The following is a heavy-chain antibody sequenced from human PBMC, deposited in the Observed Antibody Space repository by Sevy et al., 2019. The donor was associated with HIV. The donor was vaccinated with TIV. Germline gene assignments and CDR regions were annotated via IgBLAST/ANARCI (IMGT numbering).Heavy chain of an antibody. Sequence: GGSLRLSCAVSGFSFDSYGMTWVRQAPGKGLEWVSAISGSGTRTYYADSVKGRFIISRDNSKNTPDLQMNSLRAEDTGIYYCAKGGGGHYDPDEIAYYFYYYNMDVWGKGTTVTVSS. J-gene: IGHJ6*03. CDR3: AKGGGGHYDPDEIAYYFYYYNMDV. V-gene: IGHV3-23*01. D-gene: IGHD3-22*01. CDR1: GFSFDSYG. CDR2: ISGSGTRT.